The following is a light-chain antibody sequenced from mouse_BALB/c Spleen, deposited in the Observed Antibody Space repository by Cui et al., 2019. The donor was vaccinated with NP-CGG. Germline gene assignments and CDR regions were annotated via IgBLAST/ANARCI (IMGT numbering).Light chain of an antibody. J-gene: IGLJ1*01. CDR1: TGAVTTSNY. CDR3: ALWYSNHWV. V-gene: IGLV1*01. Sequence: AVVTQASALTTSPGETVTLTCRSSTGAVTTSNYANWVQEKPDYLFTGLIGGTNNRAPGVPARFSGSLIGDKAALTITGAQTEDEAIYFCALWYSNHWVFGGGTKLTVL. CDR2: GTN.